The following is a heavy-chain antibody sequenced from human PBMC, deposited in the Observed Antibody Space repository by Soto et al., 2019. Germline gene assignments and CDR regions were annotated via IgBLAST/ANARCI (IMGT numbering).Heavy chain of an antibody. J-gene: IGHJ4*02. CDR1: GFTFSSYA. V-gene: IGHV3-30-3*01. Sequence: GGALRLSCAASGFTFSSYAMHWVRQAPGKGLEWVAVISYDGSNKYYADSVKGRFTISRDNSKNTLYLQMNSLRAEDTAVYYCARAAAGTELVYWGQGTLVTVSS. CDR3: ARAAAGTELVY. CDR2: ISYDGSNK. D-gene: IGHD6-13*01.